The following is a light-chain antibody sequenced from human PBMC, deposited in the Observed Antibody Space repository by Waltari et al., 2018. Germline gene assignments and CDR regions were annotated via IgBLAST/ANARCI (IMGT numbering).Light chain of an antibody. CDR1: QDISNS. Sequence: IQVTQSPSSMSASVGDRITITCQASQDISNSLNWYQQKAGKAPKLLICDASNLETGVPSRFSGSGSGTDFTFTISSLQPEDIATYYCQQHHGIPHFGGGTKVEIK. J-gene: IGKJ4*01. CDR2: DAS. CDR3: QQHHGIPH. V-gene: IGKV1-33*01.